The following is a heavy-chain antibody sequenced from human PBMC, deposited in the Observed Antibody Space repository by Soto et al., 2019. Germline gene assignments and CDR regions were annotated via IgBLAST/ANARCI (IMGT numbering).Heavy chain of an antibody. V-gene: IGHV3-21*01. CDR2: ISSSSSYI. Sequence: EVQLVESGGGLVKPGGSLRLSCAASGFTFSSYSMNWVRQAPGKGLEWVSSISSSSSYIYYADSVKGRFTISRDNAKNSVYLQMNIRRAEDTAVYYCARVYCISNSCPDYYYSYGMDVWGQGTTVTVSS. D-gene: IGHD2-2*01. CDR3: ARVYCISNSCPDYYYSYGMDV. CDR1: GFTFSSYS. J-gene: IGHJ6*02.